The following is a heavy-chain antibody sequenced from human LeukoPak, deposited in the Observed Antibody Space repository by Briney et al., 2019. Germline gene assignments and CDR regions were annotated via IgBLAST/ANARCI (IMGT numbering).Heavy chain of an antibody. CDR2: ISYDGSNK. CDR1: GFTFSSYA. CDR3: ARSSGRDGYSYFGY. Sequence: GGSLRLSCAASGFTFSSYAMHWVRQAPGKGLEWVAVISYDGSNKYYADSVKGRFTISRDNSKNTLYLQMNSLRAEDTAVYYCARSSGRDGYSYFGYWGQGTLVTVSS. J-gene: IGHJ4*02. D-gene: IGHD5-24*01. V-gene: IGHV3-30*04.